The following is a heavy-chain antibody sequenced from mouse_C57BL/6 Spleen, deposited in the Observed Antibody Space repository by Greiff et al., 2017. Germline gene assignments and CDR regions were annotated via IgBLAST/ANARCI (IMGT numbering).Heavy chain of an antibody. J-gene: IGHJ3*01. V-gene: IGHV3-6*01. CDR2: ISYDGSN. CDR1: GYSITSGYY. Sequence: EVKLQESGPGLVKPSQSLSLTCSVTGYSITSGYYWNWIRQFPGNKLEWMGYISYDGSNNYNPSLKNRISITRDTSKNQFFLKLNSVTTEDTATYYCAREGLLLIAYWGQGTLVTVSA. D-gene: IGHD2-3*01. CDR3: AREGLLLIAY.